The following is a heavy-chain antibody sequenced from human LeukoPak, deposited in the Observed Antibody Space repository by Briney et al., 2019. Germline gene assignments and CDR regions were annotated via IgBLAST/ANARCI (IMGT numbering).Heavy chain of an antibody. J-gene: IGHJ4*02. CDR2: IYYSGST. Sequence: PSETLSLTCTASGGSISRSYYYWGWIRQPPGKGLEWIGSIYYSGSTYYNPSLKSRVTISVDTSKNQFSLKLSSVTAADTAVYYCARTLGYGDFDYWGQGTLVTVSS. CDR1: GGSISRSYYY. V-gene: IGHV4-39*01. D-gene: IGHD4-17*01. CDR3: ARTLGYGDFDY.